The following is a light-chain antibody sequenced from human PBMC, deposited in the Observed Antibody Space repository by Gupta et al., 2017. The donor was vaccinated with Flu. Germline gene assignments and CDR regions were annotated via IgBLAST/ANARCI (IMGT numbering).Light chain of an antibody. CDR1: GSAVGGSKH. CDR3: LAYTTSRRTLV. J-gene: IGLJ2*01. CDR2: EVS. V-gene: IGLV2-14*01. Sequence: QSALTQPAAMSGSPGQSITISCTGTGSAVGGSKHVSQSQQHPGKGPKLIVAEVSTRAPGVSDRFSGPKSRNTASLTIAGHQAEDEADYYCLAYTTSRRTLVFGGGTRLTVL.